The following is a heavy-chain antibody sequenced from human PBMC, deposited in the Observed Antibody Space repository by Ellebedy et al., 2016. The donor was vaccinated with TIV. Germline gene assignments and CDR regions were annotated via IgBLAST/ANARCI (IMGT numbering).Heavy chain of an antibody. Sequence: PGGSLRLSCAASGLTFSSYWMTWVRQAPGKGLEWVANIKQDGSENSYVDSVKGRFTISRDNAKNSLYLQMDGLRVEDTAVYYCATGYKAYWGQGTLVTVSS. J-gene: IGHJ4*02. V-gene: IGHV3-7*01. CDR2: IKQDGSEN. CDR3: ATGYKAY. D-gene: IGHD2-2*02. CDR1: GLTFSSYW.